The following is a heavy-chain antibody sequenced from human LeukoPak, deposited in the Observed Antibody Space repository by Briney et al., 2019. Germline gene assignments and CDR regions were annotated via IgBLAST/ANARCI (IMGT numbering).Heavy chain of an antibody. Sequence: SGTLSLTCAVSGGPISSSNWWSWVRQPPGKGLEWIGEIYHSGSTNYNPSLKSRVTISVDTSKNQFSLKLTSVTAADTAVYYCARHGSLSVTGTRWFDPWGQGTLVTVSS. D-gene: IGHD6-19*01. CDR1: GGPISSSNW. CDR3: ARHGSLSVTGTRWFDP. V-gene: IGHV4-4*02. CDR2: IYHSGST. J-gene: IGHJ5*02.